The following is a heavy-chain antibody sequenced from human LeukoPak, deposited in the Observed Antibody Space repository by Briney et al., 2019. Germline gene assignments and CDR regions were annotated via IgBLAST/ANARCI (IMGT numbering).Heavy chain of an antibody. CDR1: GYTFTCYY. CDR2: INPNGGGT. CDR3: AREGEYGCSSTSCYGHVFDY. V-gene: IGHV1-2*02. D-gene: IGHD2-2*01. Sequence: ASVKVSCKASGYTFTCYYMHWVRQAPGQGLEWMGWINPNGGGTNFAQKFQGRVTMTRDTSISTAYMELSRLRSDDTAVYYCAREGEYGCSSTSCYGHVFDYWGQGTLVTVSS. J-gene: IGHJ4*02.